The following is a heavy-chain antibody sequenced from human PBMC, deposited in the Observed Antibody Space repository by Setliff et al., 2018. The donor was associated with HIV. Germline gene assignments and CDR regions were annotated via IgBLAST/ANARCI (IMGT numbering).Heavy chain of an antibody. CDR2: ISGGRGNT. Sequence: ASVKVSCKASGYTFSSYGVHWVRQAPGQRLEWMGWISGGRGNTKYSQKFLGRVTITRDTSATTVYMELSSLRSEDTALYYCARGASLGRGGYYFDYWGQGTLVTVSS. CDR1: GYTFSSYG. D-gene: IGHD3-3*02. J-gene: IGHJ4*02. V-gene: IGHV1-3*01. CDR3: ARGASLGRGGYYFDY.